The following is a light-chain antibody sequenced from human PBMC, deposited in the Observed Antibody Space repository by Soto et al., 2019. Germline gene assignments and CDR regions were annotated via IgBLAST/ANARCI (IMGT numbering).Light chain of an antibody. CDR1: QGITNY. CDR2: AAS. Sequence: DIQMTQSPSSLSASVGDRVTITCRASQGITNYLAWYQQKPGKVPKLLIYAASTWQSGVPSRFSGSGSGTDFTLTISSVQPEDGATYYGQKYNSAPFTFGRGTKVDIK. CDR3: QKYNSAPFT. V-gene: IGKV1-27*01. J-gene: IGKJ3*01.